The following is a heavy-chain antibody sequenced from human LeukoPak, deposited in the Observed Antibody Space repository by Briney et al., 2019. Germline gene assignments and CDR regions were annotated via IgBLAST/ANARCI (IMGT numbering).Heavy chain of an antibody. J-gene: IGHJ3*02. CDR2: IYLDDSDT. V-gene: IGHV5-51*01. CDR3: ARPYGSGHDAFDI. Sequence: GESLKISCQASGDSFTTHWIAWVRQMPGKGLDWMGIIYLDDSDTRYSPSFQGQVTISVEKSIRTAYLQWSSLKASDTAVYYYARPYGSGHDAFDIWGQGTMVTVSS. CDR1: GDSFTTHW. D-gene: IGHD3-10*01.